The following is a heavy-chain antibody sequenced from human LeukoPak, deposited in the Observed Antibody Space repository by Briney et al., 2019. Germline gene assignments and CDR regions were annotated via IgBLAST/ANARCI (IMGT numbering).Heavy chain of an antibody. CDR3: ARENHYSSSSADTDY. J-gene: IGHJ4*02. V-gene: IGHV1-69*05. D-gene: IGHD6-6*01. Sequence: ASVKVSCKASGGTFSSYAISWVRQAPGQGLEWMGRIIPIFGTANYAQKFQGRVTITTDESTSTAYMELSSLRSEDTAVYYCARENHYSSSSADTDYWGQGTLVTVSS. CDR1: GGTFSSYA. CDR2: IIPIFGTA.